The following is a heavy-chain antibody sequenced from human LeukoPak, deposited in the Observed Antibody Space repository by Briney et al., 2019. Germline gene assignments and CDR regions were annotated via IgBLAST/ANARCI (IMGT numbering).Heavy chain of an antibody. CDR2: ISSNGGST. D-gene: IGHD3-10*01. V-gene: IGHV3-64*01. Sequence: GGSLRLSCAASGFIFSNYGMHWVRQAPGRGLEFVSRISSNGGSTYYANSLKGRFTISRDNSKNTVYLQMASLRPEDMAVYYCARDGSGSYQWGQGTLVTVSS. CDR1: GFIFSNYG. CDR3: ARDGSGSYQ. J-gene: IGHJ4*02.